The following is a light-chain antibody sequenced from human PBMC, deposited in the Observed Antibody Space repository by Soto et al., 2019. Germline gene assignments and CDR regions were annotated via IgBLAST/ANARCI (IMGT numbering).Light chain of an antibody. V-gene: IGKV3-20*01. CDR1: QSVTSTY. CDR2: GAS. CDR3: QQYGSSPLMYT. Sequence: ENVLTQSPGTLSLSPGERATLSCRAGQSVTSTYLAWYQHKPGQAPRLLIYGASSRATGIPDRFSGSGSGTDFTLTISRLEPEDFAVYSCQQYGSSPLMYTFGQGTKLELK. J-gene: IGKJ2*01.